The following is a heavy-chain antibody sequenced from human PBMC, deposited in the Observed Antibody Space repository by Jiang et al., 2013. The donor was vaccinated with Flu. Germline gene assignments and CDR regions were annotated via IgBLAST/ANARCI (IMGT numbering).Heavy chain of an antibody. CDR2: INWGDDK. Sequence: KPTQTLTLTCTFSGFSLSTSGVGVGWIRQPPGKALELLALINWGDDKRYSPSLKSRLTIAKDTSKNQVVLTMTNMDPVDTATYYCAHRDLPLFAYWGQGTLVTVSS. CDR1: GFSLSTSGVG. J-gene: IGHJ4*02. CDR3: AHRDLPLFAY. V-gene: IGHV2-5*02.